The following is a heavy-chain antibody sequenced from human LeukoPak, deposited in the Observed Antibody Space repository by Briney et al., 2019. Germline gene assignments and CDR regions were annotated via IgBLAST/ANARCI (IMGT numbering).Heavy chain of an antibody. CDR3: ARGYDYGDYASAFDI. Sequence: ASVKVSCKASGDTFTSYGISWVRQAPGQGLEWMGWISAYNGNTNYAQKLQGRVTMTTDTSTSTAYMELRSLRSDDTAVYYCARGYDYGDYASAFDIWGQGTMVTVSS. CDR2: ISAYNGNT. D-gene: IGHD4-17*01. V-gene: IGHV1-18*01. CDR1: GDTFTSYG. J-gene: IGHJ3*02.